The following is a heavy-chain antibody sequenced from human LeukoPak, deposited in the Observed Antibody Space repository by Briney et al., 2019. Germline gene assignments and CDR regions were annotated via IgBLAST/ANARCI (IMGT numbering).Heavy chain of an antibody. CDR1: GFTFSSYS. V-gene: IGHV3-48*01. D-gene: IGHD3-10*01. CDR3: ARDLYGSGSYYMDV. CDR2: ISSSSSTI. Sequence: SGGSLRLSCAASGFTFSSYSMNWVRQAPGKGLEWVSYISSSSSTIYYADSVKGRFTISRDNAKNSLYLQMNSLRAEDTAVYYCARDLYGSGSYYMDVWGNGTTVTVSS. J-gene: IGHJ6*03.